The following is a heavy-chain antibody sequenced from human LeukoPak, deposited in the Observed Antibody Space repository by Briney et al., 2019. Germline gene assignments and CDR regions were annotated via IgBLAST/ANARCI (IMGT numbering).Heavy chain of an antibody. D-gene: IGHD5-12*01. V-gene: IGHV1-2*02. J-gene: IGHJ6*02. Sequence: ASVKVSCKASGYTFTGHYIHWVRQAAGQGLEWMGWINPNSGGTNYAQKFQGRVPMTTDTSISTAYMELSRLRSVDTAIYYCAREGVDIVATVYFYYYAMDVWGQGTTVTVSS. CDR3: AREGVDIVATVYFYYYAMDV. CDR1: GYTFTGHY. CDR2: INPNSGGT.